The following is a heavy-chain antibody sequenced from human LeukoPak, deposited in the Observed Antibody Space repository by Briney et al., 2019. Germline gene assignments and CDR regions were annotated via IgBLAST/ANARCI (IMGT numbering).Heavy chain of an antibody. V-gene: IGHV4-59*01. CDR1: GDSISGYY. J-gene: IGHJ4*02. Sequence: SETLSLTGTVSGDSISGYYWTWIRQPPGKGLEWIGYIYYSGSINYNPSLKSRITISVDTSKNQFSLRLSSVTAADTAVYYCARLRGNYFPDYWGQGTLVTVSS. CDR2: IYYSGSI. CDR3: ARLRGNYFPDY. D-gene: IGHD2/OR15-2a*01.